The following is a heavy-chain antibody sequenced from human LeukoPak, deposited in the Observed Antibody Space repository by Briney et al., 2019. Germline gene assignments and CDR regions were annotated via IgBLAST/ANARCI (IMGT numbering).Heavy chain of an antibody. J-gene: IGHJ4*02. V-gene: IGHV3-23*01. CDR2: ITGSGGST. D-gene: IGHD6-13*01. Sequence: GGSLRLSCAASGFTFSSYAMNWVRQAPGKGLQWVSGITGSGGSTYHADSVKGRFTISRDNSKNMLYLEMNSLRAEDTAVYYCVKDRTWHSSSWNFDYWGQGTLVTVSS. CDR3: VKDRTWHSSSWNFDY. CDR1: GFTFSSYA.